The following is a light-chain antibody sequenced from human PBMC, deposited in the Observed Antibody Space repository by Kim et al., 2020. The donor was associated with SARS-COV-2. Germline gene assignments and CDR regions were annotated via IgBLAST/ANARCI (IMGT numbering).Light chain of an antibody. V-gene: IGLV1-36*01. J-gene: IGLJ3*02. CDR1: SSNNGNNA. Sequence: RERVSITCSGNSSNNGNNAVNWYQQFPGKAPKLLIYYNDLLSSGVSDRFSGSKSGTSASLAISGLQSEDEADYYCETWEDSVNGWVFGGGTQLTVL. CDR3: ETWEDSVNGWV. CDR2: YND.